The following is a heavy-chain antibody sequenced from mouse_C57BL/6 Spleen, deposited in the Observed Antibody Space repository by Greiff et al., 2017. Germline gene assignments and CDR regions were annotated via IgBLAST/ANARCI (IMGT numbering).Heavy chain of an antibody. J-gene: IGHJ2*01. CDR3: ARDYSGSGYLDY. V-gene: IGHV5-17*01. D-gene: IGHD1-1*01. CDR1: GFTFSDYG. CDR2: ISSGSSTI. Sequence: VQLKESGGGLVKPGGSLKLSCAASGFTFSDYGMHWVRQAPEKGLEWVAYISSGSSTIYYADTVKGRFTISRDNAKNTLFLQMTSLRSEDTAMYYCARDYSGSGYLDYWGQGTTLTVSS.